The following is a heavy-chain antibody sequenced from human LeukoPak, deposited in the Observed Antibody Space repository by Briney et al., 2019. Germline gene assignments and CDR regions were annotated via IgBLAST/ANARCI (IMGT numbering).Heavy chain of an antibody. CDR2: ISGSGGST. CDR3: AGGYSYGYAFDY. CDR1: GFTFSSYG. V-gene: IGHV3-23*01. J-gene: IGHJ4*02. D-gene: IGHD5-18*01. Sequence: PGGSLRLSCAASGFTFSSYGMSWVRQAPGKGLEWVSAISGSGGSTYYADSVKGRFTISRDNSKNTLYLQMNSLRAEDTALYYCAGGYSYGYAFDYWGQGTLVTVSS.